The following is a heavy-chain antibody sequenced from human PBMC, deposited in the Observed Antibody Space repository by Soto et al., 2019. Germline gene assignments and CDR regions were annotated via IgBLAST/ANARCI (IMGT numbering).Heavy chain of an antibody. CDR3: ARLELPGLDN. D-gene: IGHD1-7*01. CDR2: IYPGDSDT. V-gene: IGHV5-51*01. J-gene: IGHJ4*02. Sequence: GECLKISCKGSGYTLATHWIAWVRQMPGKGLEWMAIIYPGDSDTRYSPSFQGPVTIPPDKSFNTAYLQWSSLKASDTPFYCCARLELPGLDNWGQETPVPVSS. CDR1: GYTLATHW.